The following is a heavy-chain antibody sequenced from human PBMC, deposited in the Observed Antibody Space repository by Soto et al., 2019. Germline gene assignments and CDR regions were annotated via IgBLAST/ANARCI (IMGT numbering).Heavy chain of an antibody. D-gene: IGHD6-13*01. CDR2: IYYSGST. CDR1: GGSVSSGSYY. Sequence: SETLSLTCTVSGGSVSSGSYYWSWIRQPPGKGLEWIGYIYYSGSTNYNPSLKSRVTISVDTSKNQFSLKLSSVTAADTAVYYCARSLAGIAAAGFDYWGQGTPVTVSS. J-gene: IGHJ4*02. CDR3: ARSLAGIAAAGFDY. V-gene: IGHV4-61*01.